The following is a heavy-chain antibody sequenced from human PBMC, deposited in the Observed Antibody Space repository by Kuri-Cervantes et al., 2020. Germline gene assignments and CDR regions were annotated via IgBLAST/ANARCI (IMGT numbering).Heavy chain of an antibody. V-gene: IGHV3-21*01. Sequence: GESLKISCAASGFTFSSYSMNWVRQAPGKGLEWVSSISSSSSYIYYADSVKGRFTISRDNSKNTLYLQMNSLRAEDTAVYYCARGRNRYYDYIWGSYRYVAFDIWGQGTMVTVSS. J-gene: IGHJ3*02. CDR1: GFTFSSYS. CDR2: ISSSSSYI. CDR3: ARGRNRYYDYIWGSYRYVAFDI. D-gene: IGHD3-16*02.